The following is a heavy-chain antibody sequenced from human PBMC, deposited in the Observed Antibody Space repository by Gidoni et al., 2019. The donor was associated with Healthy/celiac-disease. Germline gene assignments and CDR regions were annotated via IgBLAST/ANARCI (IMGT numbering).Heavy chain of an antibody. D-gene: IGHD6-19*01. CDR1: GLPFSSYA. J-gene: IGHJ5*02. CDR3: AKDSKGVAVAGGVVPRKYNWFDP. Sequence: EVQLVESGGGLVQPGGSLRRSCAASGLPFSSYAMSWVRQAPGKGMEWVSAMCGSGGSTYYADSVKGRFTISRDNSKNTLYLQMNSLRAEDTAVYYCAKDSKGVAVAGGVVPRKYNWFDPWGQGTLVTVSS. V-gene: IGHV3-23*04. CDR2: MCGSGGST.